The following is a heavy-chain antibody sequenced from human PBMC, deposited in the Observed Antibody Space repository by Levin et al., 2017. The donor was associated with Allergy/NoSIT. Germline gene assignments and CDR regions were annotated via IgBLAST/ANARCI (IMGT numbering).Heavy chain of an antibody. J-gene: IGHJ4*02. CDR2: TYYRSKWYY. V-gene: IGHV6-1*01. D-gene: IGHD6-19*01. CDR3: ARGAAGWDV. CDR1: GDSVSSVTTA. Sequence: LRLSCGISGDSVSSVTTAWNWIRQSPSRGLEWLGRTYYRSKWYYDYALSVKSRLVISPDTSENHFSLQLKSVTPDDTAVYYCARGAAGWDVWGQGIQVTVSS.